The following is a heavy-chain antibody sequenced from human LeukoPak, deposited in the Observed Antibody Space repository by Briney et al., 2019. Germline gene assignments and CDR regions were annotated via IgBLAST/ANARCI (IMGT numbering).Heavy chain of an antibody. V-gene: IGHV3-9*01. D-gene: IGHD6-19*01. CDR3: AKDIAPPSSGTFDY. J-gene: IGHJ4*02. CDR2: ISWSGGSI. Sequence: GRSLRLSCTASGFTFDDYAMHWVRQAPGKGLEWVSSISWSGGSIGYADSVKGRFTISRDDAKNSLYLQMNSLRPEDTALYYCAKDIAPPSSGTFDYWGQGTLVTVSS. CDR1: GFTFDDYA.